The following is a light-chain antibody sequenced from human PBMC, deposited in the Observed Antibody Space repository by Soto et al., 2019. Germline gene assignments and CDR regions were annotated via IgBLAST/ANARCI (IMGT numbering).Light chain of an antibody. Sequence: QSALTQPASVSGSPGQSITISCTGTSSDVGGYDYVSWYQIHPGKAPKLMVFEVSNRPSGVSFRFSGSKSGNTASLTISGLPAEDEAVFFCGSYLLSTAFLFGTGTK. CDR3: GSYLLSTAFL. CDR1: SSDVGGYDY. V-gene: IGLV2-14*01. CDR2: EVS. J-gene: IGLJ1*01.